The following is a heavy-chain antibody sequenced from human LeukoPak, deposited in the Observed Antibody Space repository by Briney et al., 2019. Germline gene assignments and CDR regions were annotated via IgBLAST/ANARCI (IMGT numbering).Heavy chain of an antibody. V-gene: IGHV4-61*02. D-gene: IGHD2-15*01. CDR3: ASGCSGGSCYPY. J-gene: IGHJ4*02. CDR2: IYTSGST. Sequence: SETPSLTCTVSGGSISSGSYYWSWIRQPAGKGLEWIGRIYTSGSTNYNPSLKSRVTISLDTSKNQFSLKLSSVTAADTAVYYCASGCSGGSCYPYWGQGTLVTVSS. CDR1: GGSISSGSYY.